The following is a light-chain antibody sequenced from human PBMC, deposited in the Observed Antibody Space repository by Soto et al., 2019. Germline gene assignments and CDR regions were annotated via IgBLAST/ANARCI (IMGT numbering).Light chain of an antibody. J-gene: IGKJ2*01. CDR3: QQSYSTPPVT. Sequence: DIQMTQSPSSLSASVGDRVTITCRASQSISSYLNWYQQKPGKAPKLLIYAASSLQSGVPSRFSGSGSGTEFTLTIRSLQPEDFATYYCQQSYSTPPVTFGQGTKLEIK. V-gene: IGKV1-39*01. CDR1: QSISSY. CDR2: AAS.